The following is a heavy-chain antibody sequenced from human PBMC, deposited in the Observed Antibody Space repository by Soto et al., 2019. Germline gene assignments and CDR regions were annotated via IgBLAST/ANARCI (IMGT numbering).Heavy chain of an antibody. J-gene: IGHJ4*02. V-gene: IGHV1-69*02. D-gene: IGHD6-19*01. Sequence: QVQLVQSGAEVKKPGSSVKVSCKASGGTFSSYTISWVRQAPGQGLEWLGRIIPILGIANYAQKFQGRVTITADKSTSTAYMELSSLSSEDTAVYYCASAGGIAVAGPGYWGQGTLITVSS. CDR2: IIPILGIA. CDR1: GGTFSSYT. CDR3: ASAGGIAVAGPGY.